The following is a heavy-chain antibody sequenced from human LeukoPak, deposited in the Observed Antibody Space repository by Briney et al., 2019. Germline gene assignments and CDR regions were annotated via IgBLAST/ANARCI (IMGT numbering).Heavy chain of an antibody. V-gene: IGHV3-23*01. D-gene: IGHD3-3*01. CDR1: GFTFSTYA. Sequence: GGSLRLSCAASGFTFSTYAMSWVRQAPGKGLERVSAITGGGAATSYADSVKGRFTISRVNPKNTVYLQMNGLRAEDTAVYYCAKLPHYDFWSGDPSYEMDVWGQGTTVTVSS. CDR3: AKLPHYDFWSGDPSYEMDV. CDR2: ITGGGAAT. J-gene: IGHJ6*02.